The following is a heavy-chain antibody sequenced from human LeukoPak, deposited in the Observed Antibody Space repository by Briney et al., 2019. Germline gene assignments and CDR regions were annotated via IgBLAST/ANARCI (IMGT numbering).Heavy chain of an antibody. CDR3: ARGPLPHGSSGYRFDY. Sequence: GASVKVSCKASGGTFSSYAISWVRQAPGQGLEWMGGIIPIFGTANYAQKFQGRVTITADESTSTAYMELSSLRSEDTAVYYCARGPLPHGSSGYRFDYWGQGILVTVSS. CDR1: GGTFSSYA. J-gene: IGHJ4*02. V-gene: IGHV1-69*13. D-gene: IGHD3-22*01. CDR2: IIPIFGTA.